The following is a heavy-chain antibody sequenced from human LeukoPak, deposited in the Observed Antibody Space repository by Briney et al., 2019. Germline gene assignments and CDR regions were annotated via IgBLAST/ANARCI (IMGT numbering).Heavy chain of an antibody. CDR3: ARDASIGIAVAGSTNRFDP. J-gene: IGHJ5*02. Sequence: EASVKVSCTASGYTFTSYGISWVRQAPGQGLEWMGWISAYNGNTNYAQKLQGRVTMTTDTSTSTAYMELRSLRSDDTAVYYCARDASIGIAVAGSTNRFDPWGQGTLVTVSS. D-gene: IGHD6-19*01. V-gene: IGHV1-18*01. CDR2: ISAYNGNT. CDR1: GYTFTSYG.